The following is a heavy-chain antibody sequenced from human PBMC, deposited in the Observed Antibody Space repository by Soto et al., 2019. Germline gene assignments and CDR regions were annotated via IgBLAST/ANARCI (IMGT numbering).Heavy chain of an antibody. CDR2: ISGDGVHT. V-gene: IGHV3-74*01. CDR1: GFTFSRYW. CDR3: AKTSGAGYTLWYFDL. Sequence: EVQLAESGGGLIQPGGSLRLSCATSGFTFSRYWIHWVRQAPGEGLVWVSRISGDGVHTDYAESVKGRFTVSRDNAKNSLYLQMHSLRPEDTALYYCAKTSGAGYTLWYFDLWGRGTQVTVSS. D-gene: IGHD6-13*01. J-gene: IGHJ2*01.